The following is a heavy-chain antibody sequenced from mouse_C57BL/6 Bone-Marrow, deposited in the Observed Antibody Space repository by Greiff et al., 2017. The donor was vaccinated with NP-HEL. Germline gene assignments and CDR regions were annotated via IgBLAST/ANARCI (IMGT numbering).Heavy chain of an antibody. V-gene: IGHV1-26*01. D-gene: IGHD1-3*01. Sequence: VQLQQSGPELVKPGASVKISCKASGYTFTDYYMNWVKQSHGKSLEWIGDINPNNGGTSYNQKFKGKATLTVDKSSSTAYMELRSLTSEDSAVYYCARLGNLVERGYFDVWGTGTTVTVSS. CDR3: ARLGNLVERGYFDV. CDR1: GYTFTDYY. J-gene: IGHJ1*03. CDR2: INPNNGGT.